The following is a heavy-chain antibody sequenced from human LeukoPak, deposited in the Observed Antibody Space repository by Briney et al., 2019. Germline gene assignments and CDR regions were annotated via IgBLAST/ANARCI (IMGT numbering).Heavy chain of an antibody. CDR3: ARAGDGSRGGSHPMIY. CDR1: GDSVSSNSAA. D-gene: IGHD1-26*01. V-gene: IGHV6-1*01. J-gene: IGHJ4*02. Sequence: SQTLSLTCAISGDSVSSNSAAWNWIRQSPSRGLEWLGRTYYRSKWYNDYAVSVKSRITINPDTSKNQFSLQLNSVTPEDTAVYYCARAGDGSRGGSHPMIYWGQGTLVTVSS. CDR2: TYYRSKWYN.